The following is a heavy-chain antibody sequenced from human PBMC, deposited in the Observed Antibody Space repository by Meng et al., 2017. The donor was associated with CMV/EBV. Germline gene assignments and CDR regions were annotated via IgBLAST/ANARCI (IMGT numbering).Heavy chain of an antibody. CDR3: ARSYCDSSGYYEY. D-gene: IGHD3-22*01. Sequence: SVKVSCKASGGTFSSYTISWVRQAPGQGLEWMGRIIPILGIANYAQKFQGRVTITADKSTSTAYMELSSLRSEDTAVYYCARSYCDSSGYYEYWGQGTLVTVSS. CDR2: IIPILGIA. CDR1: GGTFSSYT. J-gene: IGHJ4*02. V-gene: IGHV1-69*02.